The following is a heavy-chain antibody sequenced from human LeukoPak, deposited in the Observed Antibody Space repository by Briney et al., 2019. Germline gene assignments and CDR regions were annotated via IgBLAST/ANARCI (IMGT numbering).Heavy chain of an antibody. CDR2: IIPILGIA. J-gene: IGHJ4*02. CDR3: AREGYYDSSSADY. V-gene: IGHV1-69*04. D-gene: IGHD3-22*01. Sequence: SVKVSCKASGYTFTDYYMHWVRQAPGQGLEWMGRIIPILGIANYAQKFQGRVTITADKSTSTAYMELSSLRSEDTAVYYCAREGYYDSSSADYWGQGTLVTVSS. CDR1: GYTFTDYY.